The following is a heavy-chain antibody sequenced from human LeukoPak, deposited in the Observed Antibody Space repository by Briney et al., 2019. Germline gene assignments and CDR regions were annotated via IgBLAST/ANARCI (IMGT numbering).Heavy chain of an antibody. CDR1: GFTFHFYS. V-gene: IGHV3-48*04. CDR2: ISSRSSTI. Sequence: SGGSLRLSCAASGFTFHFYSMTWVRQAPGKGLEWVSYISSRSSTIYYTDSVKGRFTISRDNAKNSLSLQMNSLRAEDTAVYYCARGGTYLFYCGQGTLVTVSS. J-gene: IGHJ4*02. D-gene: IGHD1-26*01. CDR3: ARGGTYLFY.